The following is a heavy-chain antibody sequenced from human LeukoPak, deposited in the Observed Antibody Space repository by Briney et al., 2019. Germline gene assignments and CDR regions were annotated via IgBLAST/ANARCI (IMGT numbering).Heavy chain of an antibody. V-gene: IGHV3-48*04. Sequence: PGGSLRLSCAASGFTFSIYSMNWVRQAPGEGLEKVSYISSSSSTIYYADSVKGRFTISRDNGKNSLYLQMNSLRAEDTAVYYCARAIYDFWSGDYFDYWGQGTLVTVSS. CDR3: ARAIYDFWSGDYFDY. D-gene: IGHD3-3*01. CDR2: ISSSSSTI. J-gene: IGHJ4*02. CDR1: GFTFSIYS.